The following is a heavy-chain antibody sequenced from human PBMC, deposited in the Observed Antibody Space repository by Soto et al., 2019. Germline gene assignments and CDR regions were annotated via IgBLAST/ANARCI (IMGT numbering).Heavy chain of an antibody. D-gene: IGHD6-13*01. Sequence: GSLRLSCAASGFTFSSYGMHWVRQAPGKGLEWVAVIWYDGSNKYYADSVKGRFTISRDNSKNTLYLQMNSLRAEDTAVYYCARDLYSSSWFDYWGQGTLVTVSS. V-gene: IGHV3-33*01. J-gene: IGHJ4*02. CDR2: IWYDGSNK. CDR1: GFTFSSYG. CDR3: ARDLYSSSWFDY.